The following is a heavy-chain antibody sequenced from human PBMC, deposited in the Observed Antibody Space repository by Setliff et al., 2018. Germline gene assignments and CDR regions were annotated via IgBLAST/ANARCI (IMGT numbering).Heavy chain of an antibody. CDR2: IYAGNSQI. CDR3: ASPSGGWTKPFDV. J-gene: IGHJ3*01. Sequence: GESLTISWKDSGYIFSVSWIGWVRQIPGKGLEWMGIIYAGNSQIKYGPSFQGQFTISVDKSISTAYLQWSSLKASDTAMYYCASPSGGWTKPFDVWGQGTMVTVSS. D-gene: IGHD2-15*01. CDR1: GYIFSVSW. V-gene: IGHV5-51*01.